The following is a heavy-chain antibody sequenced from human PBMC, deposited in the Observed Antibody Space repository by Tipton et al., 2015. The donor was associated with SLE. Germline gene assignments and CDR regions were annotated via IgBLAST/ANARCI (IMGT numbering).Heavy chain of an antibody. CDR3: PIYYHDSTGLHWFDP. D-gene: IGHD3-22*01. CDR2: TYYSGSP. J-gene: IGHJ5*02. Sequence: TLPLTCTVSGGSISGYFWSWIRQPPGKGLEWIGYTYYSGSPYYNPSLKSRVTISLDMSKNQFSLRLSSVTAADTAVYYCPIYYHDSTGLHWFDPWGQGTLVTVSS. V-gene: IGHV4-59*06. CDR1: GGSISGYF.